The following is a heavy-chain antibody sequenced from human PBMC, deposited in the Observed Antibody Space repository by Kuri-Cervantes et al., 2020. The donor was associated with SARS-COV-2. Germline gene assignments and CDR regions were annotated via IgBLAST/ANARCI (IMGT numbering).Heavy chain of an antibody. Sequence: SETLSLTCAVFGGSFSGYYWSWIRQSPGKGLEWIGEINHSGSTNYNPSLKSRVTISVDTSKNQFSLKLSSVTAADTAVYYCARGANWNYVHNWFDPWGQGTLVTVSS. CDR3: ARGANWNYVHNWFDP. CDR1: GGSFSGYY. V-gene: IGHV4-34*01. J-gene: IGHJ5*02. D-gene: IGHD1-7*01. CDR2: INHSGST.